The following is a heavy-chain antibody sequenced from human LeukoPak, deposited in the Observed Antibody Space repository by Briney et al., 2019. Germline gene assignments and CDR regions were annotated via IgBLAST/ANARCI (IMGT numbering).Heavy chain of an antibody. V-gene: IGHV4-34*01. J-gene: IGHJ5*02. CDR2: INHSGST. CDR1: GGSFSGYY. D-gene: IGHD3-10*01. CDR3: ARIYGPGSYYRGWFDP. Sequence: KPSETLSLTCAVYGGSFSGYYWSWIRQPPGKGLEWIGEINHSGSTNYNPSLKSRVTISVDTSKNQFSLKLSSVTAADTAVYYCARIYGPGSYYRGWFDPWGQGTLVTVSS.